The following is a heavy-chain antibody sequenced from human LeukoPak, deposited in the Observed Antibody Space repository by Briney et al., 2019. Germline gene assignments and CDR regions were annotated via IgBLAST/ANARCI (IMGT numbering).Heavy chain of an antibody. CDR2: IYPGDSDT. D-gene: IGHD6-19*01. V-gene: IGHV5-51*01. CDR1: GYSFTSYW. J-gene: IGHJ4*02. CDR3: ARLVGSGWYSFYYFDY. Sequence: GESLKISCKGSGYSFTSYWIGWVRQMPGKGLEWMGIIYPGDSDTRYSPSFQGQVTISADKSISTAYLQWSSLKASDTAMYYCARLVGSGWYSFYYFDYWGQGTLVTVSS.